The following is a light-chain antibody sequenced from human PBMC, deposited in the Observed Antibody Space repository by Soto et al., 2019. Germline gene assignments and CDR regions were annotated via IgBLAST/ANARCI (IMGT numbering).Light chain of an antibody. Sequence: VLTQPPSVSAAPGQKVTISCSGSSSNIGNNYVSWYQQLPGTAPKLLIYDNNNRPSGVPDRFSGSKSGTSASLAITGLQAEDEADYYCHSYDISLSTYVLGTGTQVTVL. CDR2: DNN. CDR3: HSYDISLSTYV. J-gene: IGLJ1*01. V-gene: IGLV1-40*01. CDR1: SSNIGNNY.